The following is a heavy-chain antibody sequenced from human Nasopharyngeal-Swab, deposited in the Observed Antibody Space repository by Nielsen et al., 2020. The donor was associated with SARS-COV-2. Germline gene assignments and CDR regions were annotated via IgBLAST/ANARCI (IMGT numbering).Heavy chain of an antibody. CDR3: ASLGSMAQDAFDI. CDR2: IIPIFGTA. D-gene: IGHD2/OR15-2a*01. Sequence: SVKVSCKASGGTFSSYAISWVRQAPGQGLEWMGGIIPIFGTANYAQKFQGRVTITADESTSTAYMELSSLRSEDTAVYYCASLGSMAQDAFDIWGQGTMVTVSS. J-gene: IGHJ3*02. V-gene: IGHV1-69*13. CDR1: GGTFSSYA.